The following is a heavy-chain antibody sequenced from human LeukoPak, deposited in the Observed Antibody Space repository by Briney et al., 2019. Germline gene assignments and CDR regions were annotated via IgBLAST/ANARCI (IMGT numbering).Heavy chain of an antibody. J-gene: IGHJ4*02. CDR2: IYYSGST. V-gene: IGHV4-59*11. Sequence: SETLSLTCTVPGGSISSHYWSWIRQPPGKGLEWIGYIYYSGSTNYNPSLKSRVTISVDTSKNQFSLKLSSVTAADTAVYYCARANYYSSGSYFPDYWGQGTLVTVSS. CDR3: ARANYYSSGSYFPDY. D-gene: IGHD3-10*01. CDR1: GGSISSHY.